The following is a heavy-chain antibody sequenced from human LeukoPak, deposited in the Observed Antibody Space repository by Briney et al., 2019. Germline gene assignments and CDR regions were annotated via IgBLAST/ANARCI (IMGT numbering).Heavy chain of an antibody. CDR3: ARGNFWVVITPNWFDP. D-gene: IGHD3-22*01. Sequence: SVKVSCKASGGTFSSYTISWVRQAPGQGLEWMGRIIPILGIANYAQKFQGRVTITADKSTSTAYMELSSLRSEDTAVYYCARGNFWVVITPNWFDPWGQGTLVTVSS. CDR2: IIPILGIA. J-gene: IGHJ5*02. V-gene: IGHV1-69*02. CDR1: GGTFSSYT.